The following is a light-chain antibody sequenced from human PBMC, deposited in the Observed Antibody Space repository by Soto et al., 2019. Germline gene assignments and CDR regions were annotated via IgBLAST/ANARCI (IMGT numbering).Light chain of an antibody. J-gene: IGLJ3*02. Sequence: QSVLTQPPSASGSPGQSVTISCTGTSSDVGSYNHVSWYQHQPGKAPKVMIYDVSERPSGVPDRFSGSKSGNTASLTVSGVQAEDEADYFCSSYAGGNNLLFGGGTKVTVL. CDR1: SSDVGSYNH. V-gene: IGLV2-8*01. CDR3: SSYAGGNNLL. CDR2: DVS.